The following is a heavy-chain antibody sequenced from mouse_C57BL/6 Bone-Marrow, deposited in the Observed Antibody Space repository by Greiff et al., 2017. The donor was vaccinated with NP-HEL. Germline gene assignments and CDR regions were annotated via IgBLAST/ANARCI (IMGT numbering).Heavy chain of an antibody. V-gene: IGHV3-1*01. D-gene: IGHD1-1*01. CDR3: AREGAYYYEGFAY. J-gene: IGHJ3*01. Sequence: VQLKESGPGMVKPSQSLSLTCTVTGYSITSGYDWHWIRHFPGNKLEWMGYISYSGSTNYNPSLKSRISITHDTSKNHFFLKLNSVTTEDTATYYCAREGAYYYEGFAYWGQGTLVTVSA. CDR1: GYSITSGYD. CDR2: ISYSGST.